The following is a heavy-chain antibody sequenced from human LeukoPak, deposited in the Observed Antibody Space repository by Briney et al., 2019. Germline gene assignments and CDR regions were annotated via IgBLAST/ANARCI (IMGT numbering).Heavy chain of an antibody. Sequence: EGSLRLSCAASGFTFSSYAMHWVRQAPGKGLEWVAVISYDGSNKYYADSVKGRFTISRDNSKNTLYLQMNSLRAEDTAVYYCARGLSNSYDYWGQGTLVTVSS. CDR2: ISYDGSNK. CDR1: GFTFSSYA. J-gene: IGHJ4*02. CDR3: ARGLSNSYDY. V-gene: IGHV3-30-3*01.